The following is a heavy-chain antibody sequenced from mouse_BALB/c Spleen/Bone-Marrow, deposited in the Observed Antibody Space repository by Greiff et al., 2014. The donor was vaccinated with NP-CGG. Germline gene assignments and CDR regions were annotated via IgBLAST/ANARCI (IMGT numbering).Heavy chain of an antibody. V-gene: IGHV1S135*01. D-gene: IGHD2-3*01. J-gene: IGHJ3*01. Sequence: HLVESGPELVKPGASVKVSCKASGYSFTDYNMYWVKQSHGKSLESIGYIDPYNGDTSYNQKFKGRATLTVDKSSNTAFMHLNSLTSEDSAVYYCARDGYYVGFAYWGQGTLVTVSA. CDR2: IDPYNGDT. CDR3: ARDGYYVGFAY. CDR1: GYSFTDYN.